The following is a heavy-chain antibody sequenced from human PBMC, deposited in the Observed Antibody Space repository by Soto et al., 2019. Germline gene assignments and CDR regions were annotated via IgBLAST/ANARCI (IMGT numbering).Heavy chain of an antibody. Sequence: GASVKVSCKVSGYTLTELSMHWVRQAPAKGLEWMGGFDPEDGETIYAQKFQGRVTMTEDTSTDTAYMELSSLRSEDTDVYYCGTTRPGIVVVNNNWFDPWGQGTLVTVSS. J-gene: IGHJ5*02. CDR2: FDPEDGET. CDR3: GTTRPGIVVVNNNWFDP. CDR1: GYTLTELS. D-gene: IGHD3-22*01. V-gene: IGHV1-24*01.